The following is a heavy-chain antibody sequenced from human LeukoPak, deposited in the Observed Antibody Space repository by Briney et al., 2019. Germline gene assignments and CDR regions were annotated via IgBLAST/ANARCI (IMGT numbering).Heavy chain of an antibody. J-gene: IGHJ4*02. CDR2: IDTGGSYT. D-gene: IGHD3-22*01. V-gene: IGHV3-74*01. CDR1: GFTFSSYW. CDR3: ARDFPISDSSGCYLDY. Sequence: GGSLRLSCAASGFTFSSYWMHWLRQTPGQGLVWVSRIDTGGSYTSYADSVKGRFTISRDNAKNTPYMEMNSLRAEDTAVYYCARDFPISDSSGCYLDYWGQGTQVTASS.